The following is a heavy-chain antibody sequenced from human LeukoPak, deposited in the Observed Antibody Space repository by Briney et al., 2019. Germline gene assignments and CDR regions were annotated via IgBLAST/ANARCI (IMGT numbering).Heavy chain of an antibody. Sequence: GGSLRLSCAASGFTFSSFGMHWVRQAPGKGLEWVTLIWYGGSSEYYVDSVKGRFTISRDNSKNTLYLQINSLRAEDTAVYYCARDSYDILTGYYSGPDYWGQGTLVTVSS. J-gene: IGHJ4*02. CDR1: GFTFSSFG. CDR2: IWYGGSSE. V-gene: IGHV3-33*01. CDR3: ARDSYDILTGYYSGPDY. D-gene: IGHD3-9*01.